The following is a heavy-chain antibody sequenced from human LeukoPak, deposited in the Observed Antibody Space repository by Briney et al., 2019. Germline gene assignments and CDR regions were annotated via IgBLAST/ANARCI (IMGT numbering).Heavy chain of an antibody. CDR1: GLTFSHYG. Sequence: GGSLRLSCAASGLTFSHYGFHWVRQAPGKGLEWVAVIWSDGTNQFYADSVKGRFTISRDYSQKTVYLEMHSLRTEDTAMYYCAKDAQRGSDYSNSLEYWGPGTLVTVSS. D-gene: IGHD4-11*01. CDR3: AKDAQRGSDYSNSLEY. V-gene: IGHV3-33*06. CDR2: IWSDGTNQ. J-gene: IGHJ4*02.